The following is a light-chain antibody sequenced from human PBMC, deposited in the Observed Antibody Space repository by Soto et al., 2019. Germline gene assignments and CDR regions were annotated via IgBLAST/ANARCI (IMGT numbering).Light chain of an antibody. CDR2: GAS. V-gene: IGKV3-20*01. CDR3: HQSSHSPRT. Sequence: EIVLTQSPGTLSLSPGDSATLSCRASQTVTNNYLAWYQQKPGQAPRLLISGASIRAPGIPDRFSGSGSGTDFTLTISRLEPEDFAVYYCHQSSHSPRTFGQGTKVEIE. CDR1: QTVTNNY. J-gene: IGKJ1*01.